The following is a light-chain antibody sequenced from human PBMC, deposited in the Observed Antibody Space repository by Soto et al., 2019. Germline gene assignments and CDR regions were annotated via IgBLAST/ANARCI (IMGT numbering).Light chain of an antibody. CDR1: QSVSSS. J-gene: IGKJ1*01. Sequence: EVALTQSPATLSVSPGDRATLSCRASQSVSSSLAWYQQKPSQAPRLLIYDASNRATGIPIRFSGSGSGTDFTLTISSLDPEDFAVYYCQQRSNWPGTFGQGTKVDI. CDR3: QQRSNWPGT. CDR2: DAS. V-gene: IGKV3-11*01.